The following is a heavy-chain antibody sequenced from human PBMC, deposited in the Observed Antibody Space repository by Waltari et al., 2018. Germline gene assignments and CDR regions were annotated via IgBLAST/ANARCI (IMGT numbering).Heavy chain of an antibody. CDR2: ISYDGSNK. Sequence: QVQVVESGGGVVQPGRSLRLSCAASGFTSSSYSMHWVRQAPGKGLEWVAVISYDGSNKYYADSVKGRVTISRDNSKNTLYLQMNSLRAEDTAVYYCARERLPITTGGGFQHWGQGTQVTVSS. CDR1: GFTSSSYS. D-gene: IGHD2-15*01. CDR3: ARERLPITTGGGFQH. J-gene: IGHJ1*01. V-gene: IGHV3-30*01.